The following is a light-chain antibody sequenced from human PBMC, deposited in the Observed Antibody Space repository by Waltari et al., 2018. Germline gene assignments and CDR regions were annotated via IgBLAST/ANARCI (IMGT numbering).Light chain of an antibody. V-gene: IGKV4-1*01. CDR1: QSLLSRSNNKNY. Sequence: DIVMTQSPDSLAVSLGEGATINCKSSQSLLSRSNNKNYLAWYRQKPGQPPKLLIYWASTRESGVPDRFSGSGAGADFSLTISSLQAEDVAVYYCQQYYSLPLTFGGGTKVEI. CDR3: QQYYSLPLT. CDR2: WAS. J-gene: IGKJ4*01.